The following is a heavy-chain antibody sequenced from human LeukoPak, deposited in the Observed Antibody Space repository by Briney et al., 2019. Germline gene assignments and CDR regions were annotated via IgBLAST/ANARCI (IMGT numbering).Heavy chain of an antibody. CDR2: IYTSGST. D-gene: IGHD3-10*01. J-gene: IGHJ6*03. CDR1: GGSISSYY. V-gene: IGHV4-4*09. Sequence: SETLSLTCTVSGGSISSYYWSWLRQPPGKGREWTGYIYTSGSTNYNPSLKSRVTISVDTSKNQFALKLSSVTAADTAVYYCARGVITMVRGVISSDYYYMDVWGKGTTVTVSS. CDR3: ARGVITMVRGVISSDYYYMDV.